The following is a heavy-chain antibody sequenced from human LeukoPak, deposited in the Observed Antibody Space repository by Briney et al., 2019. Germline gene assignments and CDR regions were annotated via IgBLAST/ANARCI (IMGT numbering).Heavy chain of an antibody. CDR2: IYYSGST. V-gene: IGHV4-59*01. CDR3: ARDSLLWNAFDI. J-gene: IGHJ3*02. D-gene: IGHD3-10*01. CDR1: GGSISSYY. Sequence: PSETLSLTCTVSGGSISSYYWSWIRQPPGKGLEWIGYIYYSGSTNYNPSLKSRVTISVDTSKNQFSLKLSSVTAADTAVYYCARDSLLWNAFDIWGQGTMVTVSS.